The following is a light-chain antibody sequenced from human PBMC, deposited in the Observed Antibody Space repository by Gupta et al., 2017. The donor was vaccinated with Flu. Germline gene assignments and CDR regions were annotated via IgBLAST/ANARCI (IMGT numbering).Light chain of an antibody. CDR2: NNV. Sequence: QSVLTQPPSVPGAPGRTVTISCPGSSSHIGAGHAVHWYQLIPGTAPKLVIYNNVHQPSGVSYRFSGSKSGASASLAITGLRTEDEGDYYGQSYDSSLGASYVFGTGTKVTVL. CDR1: SSHIGAGHA. CDR3: QSYDSSLGASYV. V-gene: IGLV1-40*01. J-gene: IGLJ1*01.